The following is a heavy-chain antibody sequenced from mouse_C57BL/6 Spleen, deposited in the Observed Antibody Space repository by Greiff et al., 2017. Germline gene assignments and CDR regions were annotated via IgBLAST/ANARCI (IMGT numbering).Heavy chain of an antibody. V-gene: IGHV1-69*01. CDR3: ARGRDGKGAWFAY. Sequence: VQLQQSGAELVMPGASVKLSCKASGYTFTSYWMHWVKQRPGQGLEWIGEIDPSDSYTNYNQKFKGKSTLTVDKSSSTAYMQLSSLTSEDSAVYYCARGRDGKGAWFAYWGQGTLVTVSA. CDR1: GYTFTSYW. CDR2: IDPSDSYT. J-gene: IGHJ3*01. D-gene: IGHD2-1*01.